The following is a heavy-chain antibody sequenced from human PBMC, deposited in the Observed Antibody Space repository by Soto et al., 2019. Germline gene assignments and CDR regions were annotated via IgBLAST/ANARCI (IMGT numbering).Heavy chain of an antibody. CDR2: IIPVFGTA. Sequence: QVQLVQSGAEVKKPGSSVKVSCQASGGTFSSYAISWVRQAPGQGLEWMGGIIPVFGTANYAQKFQGRVTIIADESTSPVSMELSSLRSEDTAVYYCARGWNDFPHWGQGTLVTVSS. J-gene: IGHJ1*01. CDR3: ARGWNDFPH. CDR1: GGTFSSYA. V-gene: IGHV1-69*01. D-gene: IGHD1-1*01.